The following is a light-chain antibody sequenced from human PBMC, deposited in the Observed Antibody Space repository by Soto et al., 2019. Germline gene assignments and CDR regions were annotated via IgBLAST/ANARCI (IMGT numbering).Light chain of an antibody. J-gene: IGLJ1*01. CDR3: SSFSVASPL. V-gene: IGLV2-14*01. CDR1: SSDIGGYNY. CDR2: DVS. Sequence: QSVLTQPASMSGSPGQSVTLSCAGTSSDIGGYNYVSWYQHHPGTAPKLIIYDVSSRPSGVSHRFSASKSGNTASLTISGLQAEDEADYYCSSFSVASPLFXTGPKVTVL.